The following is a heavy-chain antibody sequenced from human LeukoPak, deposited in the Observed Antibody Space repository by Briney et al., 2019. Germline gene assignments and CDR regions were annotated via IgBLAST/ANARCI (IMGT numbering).Heavy chain of an antibody. J-gene: IGHJ4*02. V-gene: IGHV4-34*01. CDR3: ARSIAVAGRHYSAGN. D-gene: IGHD6-19*01. CDR1: GGSFSGYY. Sequence: PSETLSLTCAVYGGSFSGYYWSWIRQPPGKGLEWIGEINHSGSTNYNPSLKSRVTISVDTSKNQFSLKLSSVTAADTAVYYCARSIAVAGRHYSAGNWGQGTLVTVSS. CDR2: INHSGST.